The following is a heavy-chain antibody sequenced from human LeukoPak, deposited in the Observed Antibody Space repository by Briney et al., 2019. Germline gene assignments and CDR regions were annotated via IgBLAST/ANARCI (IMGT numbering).Heavy chain of an antibody. CDR1: GFTLSIYA. Sequence: GGSLRLSCAASGFTLSIYAMSWVRQAPAKGREWVSAISGGRGNTFYTDAVKGRFTISRDDSKNTLYLQMNSLRAEDTAVYYCAKDGSSLGIDGYFDYWGQGTLVTVSS. CDR2: ISGGRGNT. J-gene: IGHJ4*02. V-gene: IGHV3-23*01. CDR3: AKDGSSLGIDGYFDY. D-gene: IGHD7-27*01.